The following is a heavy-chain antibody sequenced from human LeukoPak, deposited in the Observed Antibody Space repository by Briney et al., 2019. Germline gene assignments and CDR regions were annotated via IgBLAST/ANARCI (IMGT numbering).Heavy chain of an antibody. CDR2: ISYDGSNK. Sequence: PGGSLRLSCAASGFTFSSYGMHWVRQAPGKGLEWVAVISYDGSNKYYADSVKGRFTISRDNSKNTLYLQMNSLRAEDTAVYYCAKYRYYDSSGYYASWGYYYYGMDVWGQGTTVTVSS. CDR1: GFTFSSYG. CDR3: AKYRYYDSSGYYASWGYYYYGMDV. J-gene: IGHJ6*02. V-gene: IGHV3-30*18. D-gene: IGHD3-22*01.